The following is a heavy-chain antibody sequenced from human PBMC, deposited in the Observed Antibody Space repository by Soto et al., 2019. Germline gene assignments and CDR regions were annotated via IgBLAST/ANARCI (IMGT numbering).Heavy chain of an antibody. CDR3: AASCVGCGGFNYYGMDV. J-gene: IGHJ6*02. D-gene: IGHD2-21*01. V-gene: IGHV4-31*03. CDR1: GGSISSGGYY. Sequence: SETLYLTCTVSGGSISSGGYYWSWIRQHPGKGMEWIGYIYYSGSTYYNPSLKSRVTISVDTSKNQFSLKLSSVTAADTAVYYCAASCVGCGGFNYYGMDVWGQGTTVTVSS. CDR2: IYYSGST.